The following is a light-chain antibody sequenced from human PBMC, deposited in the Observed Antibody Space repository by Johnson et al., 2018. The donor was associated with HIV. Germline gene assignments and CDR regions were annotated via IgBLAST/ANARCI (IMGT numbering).Light chain of an antibody. CDR1: SSNIENNY. CDR2: ENN. V-gene: IGLV1-51*02. J-gene: IGLJ1*01. CDR3: GTWDSSLSAYV. Sequence: QSVLTQPPSVSATPGQKVTISCSGSSSNIENNYVSWYQQLPETAPKLLIYENNKRPSGIPDRFSGSKSGTSATMGVTGLQTGDEADYYCGTWDSSLSAYVFGTGTKVTVL.